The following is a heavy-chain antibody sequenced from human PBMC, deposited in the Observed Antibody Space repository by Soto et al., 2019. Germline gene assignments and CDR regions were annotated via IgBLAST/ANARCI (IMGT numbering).Heavy chain of an antibody. CDR3: ARFRGYPIPMFDY. V-gene: IGHV4-31*03. J-gene: IGHJ4*02. D-gene: IGHD3-22*01. Sequence: PSETLSLTCTVSGGSISSGGYYWSWIRQHPGKGLEWIGYIYYSGSTYYNPSLKSRVTISVDTSKNQFSLKLSSVTAADTAVYYCARFRGYPIPMFDYWGQGTLVTVSS. CDR1: GGSISSGGYY. CDR2: IYYSGST.